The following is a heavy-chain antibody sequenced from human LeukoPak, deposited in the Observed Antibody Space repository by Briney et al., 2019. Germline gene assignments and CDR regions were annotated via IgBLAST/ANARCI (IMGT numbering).Heavy chain of an antibody. CDR3: ARDRSTKYSCDY. CDR1: KFTFSSYN. Sequence: GGSLRLSCAASKFTFSSYNMNWVRQAPGKGLEWVAVISYDGSNKYYADSVKGRFTISRDNSKNTLYLQMSSLRTEDTAVYYCARDRSTKYSCDYWGQGTLVSVSS. J-gene: IGHJ4*02. CDR2: ISYDGSNK. V-gene: IGHV3-30*03. D-gene: IGHD2-2*01.